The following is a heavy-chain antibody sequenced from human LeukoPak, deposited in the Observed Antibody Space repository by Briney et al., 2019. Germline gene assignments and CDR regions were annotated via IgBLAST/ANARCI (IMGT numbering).Heavy chain of an antibody. J-gene: IGHJ4*02. CDR2: IYYSGST. V-gene: IGHV4-30-4*01. CDR1: GGSISSGDYY. Sequence: SETLSLTCTVSGGSISSGDYYWSWIRQPPGKGPEWIGYIYYSGSTYYNPSLKSRVTISVDTSKNQFSLKLSSVTAADTAVYYCARDLLNEGNHLDYWGQGTLVTVSS. CDR3: ARDLLNEGNHLDY. D-gene: IGHD4-23*01.